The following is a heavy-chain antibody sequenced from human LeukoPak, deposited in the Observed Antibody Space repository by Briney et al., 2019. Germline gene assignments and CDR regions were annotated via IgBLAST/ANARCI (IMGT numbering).Heavy chain of an antibody. J-gene: IGHJ6*03. CDR1: GGSISTSNYY. CDR2: IYYSGTA. Sequence: SETLSLTCTVSGGSISTSNYYWGWIRQPPGKGLEWIGTIYYSGTAYYNPSLESRVTISEDTSKNQFSLMLRSVTAADTAVYFCARQASDYFYYYMVVWGKGTTVTVSS. CDR3: ARQASDYFYYYMVV. V-gene: IGHV4-39*01.